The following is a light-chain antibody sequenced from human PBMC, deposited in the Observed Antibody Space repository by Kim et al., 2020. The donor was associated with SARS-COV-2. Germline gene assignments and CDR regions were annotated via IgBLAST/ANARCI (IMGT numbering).Light chain of an antibody. CDR1: QTISSY. CDR2: AGS. CDR3: QQSYRTPFT. V-gene: IGKV1-39*01. J-gene: IGKJ2*01. Sequence: DIQMTQSPVSLSASVGDRVTITCRASQTISSYLNWYQQKPGRAPKLLIYAGSTLQSGVPSRFRGSGSGPEFTLTISSLQPEDFATYYCQQSYRTPFTFGQGTKLEI.